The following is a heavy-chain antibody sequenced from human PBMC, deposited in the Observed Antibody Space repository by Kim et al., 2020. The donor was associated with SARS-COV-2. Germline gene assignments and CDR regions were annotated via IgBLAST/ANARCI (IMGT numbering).Heavy chain of an antibody. V-gene: IGHV3-74*01. J-gene: IGHJ5*02. Sequence: YVDCVTDRFTISRDNANNTLYLQRNSLRDDDTAVYYCGRGGKRPWLVQASWGQGTLVTVSS. D-gene: IGHD6-19*01. CDR3: GRGGKRPWLVQAS.